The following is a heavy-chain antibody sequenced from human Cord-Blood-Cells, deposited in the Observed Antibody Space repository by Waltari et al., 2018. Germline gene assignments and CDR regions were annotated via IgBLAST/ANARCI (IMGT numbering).Heavy chain of an antibody. CDR1: GFTFSSYA. Sequence: EVQLLESGGGLVQPGGSLRLSCAASGFTFSSYAMLWVRQAPGKGLEWVSAISGSGGSTYYADSVKGRFTISRDNSKNTLYLQMNSLRAEDTAVYYCAKDYLSSSWYDYWGQGTLVTVSS. D-gene: IGHD6-13*01. J-gene: IGHJ4*02. CDR2: ISGSGGST. CDR3: AKDYLSSSWYDY. V-gene: IGHV3-23*01.